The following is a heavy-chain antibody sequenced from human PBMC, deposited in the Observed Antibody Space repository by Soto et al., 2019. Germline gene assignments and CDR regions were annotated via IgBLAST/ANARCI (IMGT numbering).Heavy chain of an antibody. CDR1: GGTFSSYA. J-gene: IGHJ6*02. CDR3: ARDLSYYYGSGSYYKEPYYYYYGMDV. Sequence: ASVKVSCKASGGTFSSYAISWVRQAPGQGLEWMGGIIPIFGTANYAQKFQGRVTITADESTSTAYMELSSLRSEDTAVYYCARDLSYYYGSGSYYKEPYYYYYGMDVWGQGTTVTVSS. D-gene: IGHD3-10*01. V-gene: IGHV1-69*13. CDR2: IIPIFGTA.